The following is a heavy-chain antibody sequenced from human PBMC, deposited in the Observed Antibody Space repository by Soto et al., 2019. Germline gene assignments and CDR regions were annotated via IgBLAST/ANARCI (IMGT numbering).Heavy chain of an antibody. CDR3: ARGRYSAPGWFAP. J-gene: IGHJ5*02. Sequence: QVQLQQWGAGLLKPSETLSLTCAVYGGSFSGYYWSWIRQPPGKGLEWNGEINHSGSTNYNPSLNSRGPISVDTSENQFSPKLSSGTAADTAVYYGARGRYSAPGWFAPWGQGTLVTVSS. CDR1: GGSFSGYY. V-gene: IGHV4-34*01. CDR2: INHSGST. D-gene: IGHD2-15*01.